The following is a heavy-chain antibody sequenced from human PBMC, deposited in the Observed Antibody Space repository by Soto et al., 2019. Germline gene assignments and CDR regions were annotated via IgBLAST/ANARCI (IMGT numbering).Heavy chain of an antibody. J-gene: IGHJ3*02. Sequence: EVQLVESGGGLVQPGGSLRLSCAASGFTFSSYSMNWVRQAPGKGLEWVSYISSGSAAIYYADSVKGRFTISRDNAKNSLYRQMNSLGYEDTALYCCARGSDAFDIWGQGPMITVSS. V-gene: IGHV3-48*02. CDR2: ISSGSAAI. CDR3: ARGSDAFDI. CDR1: GFTFSSYS.